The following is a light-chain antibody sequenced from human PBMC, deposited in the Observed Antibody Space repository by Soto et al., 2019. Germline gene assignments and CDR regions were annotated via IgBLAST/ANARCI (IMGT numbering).Light chain of an antibody. J-gene: IGKJ1*01. CDR1: QSIGVW. V-gene: IGKV1-5*01. CDR3: QQYDVDSGT. Sequence: DIEMGQSPSTLSSFVGDRVTITFRASQSIGVWLAWYQQKPGKAPKLLIYDASNLQTGVPSRFSGSGSGTEFTLTISSLQPDDFATYYCQQYDVDSGTFGQGTKVDSK. CDR2: DAS.